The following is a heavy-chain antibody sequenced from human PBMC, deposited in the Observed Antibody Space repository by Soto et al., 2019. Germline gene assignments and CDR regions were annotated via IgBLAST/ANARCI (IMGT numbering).Heavy chain of an antibody. CDR2: ISGSGGST. J-gene: IGHJ5*02. D-gene: IGHD1-1*01. CDR3: AKDLLEESWFDP. Sequence: EVQLLESGGGLVQPGGSLRLSCADSGFTFSSYAMSWVRQAPGKGLEWVSAISGSGGSTYYADSVKGRFTISRDNSKNTLYLQMNSLRAEDTAVYYCAKDLLEESWFDPWGQGTLVTVSS. V-gene: IGHV3-23*01. CDR1: GFTFSSYA.